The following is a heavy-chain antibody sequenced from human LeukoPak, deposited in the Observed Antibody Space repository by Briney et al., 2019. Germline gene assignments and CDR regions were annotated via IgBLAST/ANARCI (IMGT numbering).Heavy chain of an antibody. D-gene: IGHD3-16*02. CDR1: GFTISSNY. V-gene: IGHV3-53*01. CDR2: IYSGGST. J-gene: IGHJ5*02. Sequence: GGSLRLSCAASGFTISSNYMSWVRQAPGKGLEWVSVIYSGGSTYYADSVKGRFTISRDNSKNTLYLQMNSLRAEDTAVYYCARDNSVGDIAWWFDPWGQGTLVTVSS. CDR3: ARDNSVGDIAWWFDP.